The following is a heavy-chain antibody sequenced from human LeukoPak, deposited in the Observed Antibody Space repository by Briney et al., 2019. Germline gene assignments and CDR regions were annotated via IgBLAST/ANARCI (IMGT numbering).Heavy chain of an antibody. J-gene: IGHJ4*02. V-gene: IGHV3-30-3*01. CDR1: GFTFNSYA. D-gene: IGHD3-3*01. CDR2: MAHDGSNI. Sequence: PGGSLRLSCAASGFTFNSYAMHWVRQGPGKGLEWVAVMAHDGSNIYYAGSVQGRFTISRDDSKDTLYLQMNSLRLEDTAVYYCARASDRMYDEFWEGYFSSFDFWGQGTLVIVSS. CDR3: ARASDRMYDEFWEGYFSSFDF.